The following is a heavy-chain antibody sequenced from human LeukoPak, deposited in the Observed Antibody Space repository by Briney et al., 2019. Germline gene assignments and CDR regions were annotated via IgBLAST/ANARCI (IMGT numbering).Heavy chain of an antibody. J-gene: IGHJ5*02. Sequence: PSGTLSLTCGVSGGSITNTNYWTWVRQPPGKGLEWIGEVNLQGSTNYNPSLMGRVAISVDTSENHISFQLTSVTAADTAVYYCAGGGTEFVAVTAVNWLDPWGQGTLVTVSS. CDR2: VNLQGST. V-gene: IGHV4-4*02. D-gene: IGHD6-19*01. CDR3: AGGGTEFVAVTAVNWLDP. CDR1: GGSITNTNY.